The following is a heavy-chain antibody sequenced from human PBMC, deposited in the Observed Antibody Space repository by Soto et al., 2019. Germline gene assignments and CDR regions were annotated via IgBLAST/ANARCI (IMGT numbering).Heavy chain of an antibody. D-gene: IGHD1-26*01. CDR1: GGSISSGGYY. V-gene: IGHV4-31*03. Sequence: SETLSLTCTVSGGSISSGGYYWSWIRQHPGKGLEWIGYIYYSGSTYYNPSLKSRVTISVDTSKNQFSLKLSSVTAADTAVYYCARGASGYYSYYGMHVWGQGTTVTVSS. CDR3: ARGASGYYSYYGMHV. CDR2: IYYSGST. J-gene: IGHJ6*02.